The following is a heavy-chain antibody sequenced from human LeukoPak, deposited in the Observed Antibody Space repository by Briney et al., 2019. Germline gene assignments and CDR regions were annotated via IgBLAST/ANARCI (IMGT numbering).Heavy chain of an antibody. CDR1: GFTFSSYA. J-gene: IGHJ4*02. D-gene: IGHD3-10*01. Sequence: GGSLRLSCAASGFTFSSYAMSWVRQAPGKGLEWVSAISGSGGSTYYADSVKGRFTISRDNSKNTLYLQMNSLRAENTAVYYCAKDGLRGVINYFDYWGQGTLVTVSS. CDR3: AKDGLRGVINYFDY. V-gene: IGHV3-23*01. CDR2: ISGSGGST.